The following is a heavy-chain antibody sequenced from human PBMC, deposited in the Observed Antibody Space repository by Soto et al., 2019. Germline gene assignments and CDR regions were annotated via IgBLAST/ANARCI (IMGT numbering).Heavy chain of an antibody. CDR2: INHSGST. J-gene: IGHJ4*02. CDR3: ARDRRSAYLGRITMVRGAIGFDY. D-gene: IGHD3-10*01. V-gene: IGHV4-34*01. Sequence: SETLSLTCAVYGGSFSGYYWSWIRQPPGKGLEWIGEINHSGSTNYNPSLKSRVTISVDTSKNQFSLKLSSVTAADTAVYYCARDRRSAYLGRITMVRGAIGFDYWGQGTLVTVSS. CDR1: GGSFSGYY.